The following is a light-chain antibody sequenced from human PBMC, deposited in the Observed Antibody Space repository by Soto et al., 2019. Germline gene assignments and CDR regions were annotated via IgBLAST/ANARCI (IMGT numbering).Light chain of an antibody. J-gene: IGLJ1*01. CDR2: DDN. V-gene: IGLV1-51*01. CDR3: GSWDSSLSAYV. Sequence: VLTQPPSVSAAPGQKVTISCSGSSXNIGGNSVSWYQQLPGTAPKLLIYDDNKRPPGIPDRFSGSKSGTSATLGITGFQTGDEADYYCGSWDSSLSAYVFGTGTKVTVL. CDR1: SXNIGGNS.